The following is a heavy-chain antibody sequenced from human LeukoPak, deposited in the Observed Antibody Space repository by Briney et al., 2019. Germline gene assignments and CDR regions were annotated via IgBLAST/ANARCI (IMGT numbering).Heavy chain of an antibody. V-gene: IGHV4-34*01. D-gene: IGHD1-26*01. CDR1: GGSFSGYY. CDR3: ARGQIVGDRGPFDY. J-gene: IGHJ4*02. CDR2: INHRGST. Sequence: SETLSLTCAVYGGSFSGYYWSWIRQPPGKGLEWIGEINHRGSTNYNPSLKSRVTISVDTSKNQFSLKLSSVTAADTAVYYCARGQIVGDRGPFDYWGQGTLVTVSS.